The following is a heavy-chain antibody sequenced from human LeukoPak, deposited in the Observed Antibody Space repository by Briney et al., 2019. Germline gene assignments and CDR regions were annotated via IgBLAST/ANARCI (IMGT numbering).Heavy chain of an antibody. CDR1: GFTLGSYS. V-gene: IGHV3-48*02. J-gene: IGHJ3*02. Sequence: GGSLRLSCAASGFTLGSYSMNWVRQTPGKGLEWVSYTSGSSNAIYYADSMKGRFTISRDNGKNSLYLQMNSLRDEDTAVYYCASTVTAYDAFDIWGQGTMVTVSS. CDR3: ASTVTAYDAFDI. D-gene: IGHD4-17*01. CDR2: TSGSSNAI.